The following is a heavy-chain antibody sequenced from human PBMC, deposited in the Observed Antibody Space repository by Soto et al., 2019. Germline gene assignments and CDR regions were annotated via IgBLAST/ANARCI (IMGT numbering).Heavy chain of an antibody. CDR3: ARGSPAGVYSYGYWGYYYGMDV. Sequence: QVQLQQWGAGLLKPSETLSLTCAVYGGSFSGYYWSWIRQPPGKGLEWIGEINHSGSTNYNPSLKSRVTISVDTSKNQFSLKLSSVTAADTAVYYCARGSPAGVYSYGYWGYYYGMDVWGQGTTVTVSS. CDR1: GGSFSGYY. D-gene: IGHD5-18*01. CDR2: INHSGST. J-gene: IGHJ6*02. V-gene: IGHV4-34*01.